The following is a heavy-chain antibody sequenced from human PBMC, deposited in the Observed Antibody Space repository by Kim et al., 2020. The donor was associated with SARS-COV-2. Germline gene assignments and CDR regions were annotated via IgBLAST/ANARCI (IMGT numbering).Heavy chain of an antibody. CDR3: ARNQQVYYSDY. D-gene: IGHD2-2*01. Sequence: GGSLRLSCATSGFTFSDYYMSWIRQAPGKGLEWISHISTISHYTNYADSVKGRFTISRDNAKNSLYLVMNNLTAEDTAVYYCARNQQVYYSDYWGQGSLV. CDR2: ISTISHYT. J-gene: IGHJ4*02. CDR1: GFTFSDYY. V-gene: IGHV3-11*06.